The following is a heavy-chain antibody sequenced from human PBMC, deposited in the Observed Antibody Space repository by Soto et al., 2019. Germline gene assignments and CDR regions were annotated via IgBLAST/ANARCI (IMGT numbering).Heavy chain of an antibody. V-gene: IGHV1-18*01. CDR2: ITTYNGNT. Sequence: QVQLVQSGAEVKKPGASVKVSCKASGYTFSNYGISWVRQAPGHGLEWMGWITTYNGNTNYAQNLQGRVTMTTDTXTSTAYMELRSLRSDDTAVYYCARIPNERGGWFDPWGQGTLVTVSS. CDR3: ARIPNERGGWFDP. D-gene: IGHD2-8*01. J-gene: IGHJ5*02. CDR1: GYTFSNYG.